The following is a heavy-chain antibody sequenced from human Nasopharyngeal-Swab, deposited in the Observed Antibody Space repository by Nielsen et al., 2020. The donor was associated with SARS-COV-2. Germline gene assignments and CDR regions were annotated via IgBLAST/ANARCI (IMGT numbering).Heavy chain of an antibody. Sequence: GESLKLSCAASGFIFSNYGMHWVRQAPGKGLEWVAVISYDGINKYNADSVKGRFTISRDNSKDTLYLQMNSLRPEDTAVYTCAKEGPGMFGVVGLDVWGQGTTVTVSS. J-gene: IGHJ6*02. D-gene: IGHD3-3*01. CDR1: GFIFSNYG. CDR3: AKEGPGMFGVVGLDV. V-gene: IGHV3-30*18. CDR2: ISYDGINK.